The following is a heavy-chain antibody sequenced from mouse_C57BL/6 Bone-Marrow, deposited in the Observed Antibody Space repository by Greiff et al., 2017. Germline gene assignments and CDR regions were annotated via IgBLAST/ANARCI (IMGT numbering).Heavy chain of an antibody. J-gene: IGHJ3*01. CDR3: TTDYDSY. Sequence: VQLQQSGAELVRPGASVKLSCTASGFNIKDDYMHWVKQRPEQGLEWIGWIDPENGDTEYASKFQGKATITADTSSNTAYLQLSSLTSEDTAVYYCTTDYDSYWGQGTLVTVSA. V-gene: IGHV14-4*01. D-gene: IGHD2-4*01. CDR1: GFNIKDDY. CDR2: IDPENGDT.